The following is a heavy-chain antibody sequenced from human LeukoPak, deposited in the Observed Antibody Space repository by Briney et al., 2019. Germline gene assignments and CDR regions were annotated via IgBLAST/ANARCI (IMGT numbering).Heavy chain of an antibody. CDR3: ARQRDTASVGAFDT. Sequence: TSETLSLTCTVSGGSISSYYWGWIRQPPGKGLEWIGSIHFTGTTYYNSSLQSRLTISVDTSKNLFSLKLTSVTATDTALYYCARQRDTASVGAFDTWGQGTMVIVSP. J-gene: IGHJ3*02. CDR2: IHFTGTT. CDR1: GGSISSYY. V-gene: IGHV4-39*01. D-gene: IGHD2-2*02.